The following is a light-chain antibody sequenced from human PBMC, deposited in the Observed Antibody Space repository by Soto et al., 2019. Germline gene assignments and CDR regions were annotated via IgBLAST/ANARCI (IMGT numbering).Light chain of an antibody. V-gene: IGKV1-33*01. CDR1: QDISDN. CDR2: DVS. CDR3: QQYDDLPIT. Sequence: DIQMTQSPSSLSTSVGDRVTITCQASQDISDNLNWYQQKQGKAPKVLISDVSNLETRVSSRFSGSGSGTDFTFTISSLQAEDVATYYCQQYDDLPITFGQGTRLEIK. J-gene: IGKJ5*01.